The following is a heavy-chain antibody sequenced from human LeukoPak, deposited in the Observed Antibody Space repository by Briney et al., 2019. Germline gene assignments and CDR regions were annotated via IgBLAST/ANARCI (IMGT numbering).Heavy chain of an antibody. V-gene: IGHV3-66*01. CDR1: GFTVSSNH. Sequence: TGGSLRLSCAASGFTVSSNHMIWVRQAPGKGLEWVSVLYSGGGTYYADFVKGRFTISRDNSKNTLYLQMNSLRVEDTAVYYCARDRGFNWGQGTLVTVSS. D-gene: IGHD3-10*01. J-gene: IGHJ4*02. CDR2: LYSGGGT. CDR3: ARDRGFN.